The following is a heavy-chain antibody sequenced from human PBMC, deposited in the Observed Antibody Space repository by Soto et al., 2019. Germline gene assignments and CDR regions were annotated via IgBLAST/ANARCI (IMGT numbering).Heavy chain of an antibody. V-gene: IGHV3-23*01. Sequence: VWSLRLSCAASGFTVSSYAMSWFRQAPGKGLEWVSAISGSGGSTYYADSVKGRFTISRDNSKNTLYLQMNSLRAEDTAVYYCAKDRMDIRWFDPWGQGTLVTVSS. D-gene: IGHD2-2*03. CDR1: GFTVSSYA. CDR2: ISGSGGST. J-gene: IGHJ5*02. CDR3: AKDRMDIRWFDP.